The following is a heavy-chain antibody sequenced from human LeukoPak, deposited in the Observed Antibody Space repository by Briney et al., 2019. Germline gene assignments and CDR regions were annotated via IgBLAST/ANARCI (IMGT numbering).Heavy chain of an antibody. CDR2: ISYDGSNK. V-gene: IGHV3-30*14. CDR1: GFTFSSYA. J-gene: IGHJ3*01. CDR3: ARDRPGGDYDILTGYYKDAFDV. Sequence: PGGSLRLSCAASGFTFSSYAMHWVRQAPGKGLEWVAVISYDGSNKYYADSVKGRFTISRDNAKNSLYLQMNSLRAEDTAVYYCARDRPGGDYDILTGYYKDAFDVWGQGTMVTVSS. D-gene: IGHD3-9*01.